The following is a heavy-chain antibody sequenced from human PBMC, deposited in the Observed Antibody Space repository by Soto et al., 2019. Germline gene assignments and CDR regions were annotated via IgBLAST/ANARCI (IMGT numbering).Heavy chain of an antibody. CDR3: EARRDYYDSSGYDAFDI. V-gene: IGHV1-69*02. Sequence: ASVKVSCKASGCTFSSYTISWVRQAPGQGLEWMGRIIPILGIANYAQKFQGRVTITGDKSPSTAYMELSSLRSEDTAVDYCEARRDYYDSSGYDAFDIWGQGTMVTVSS. J-gene: IGHJ3*02. D-gene: IGHD3-22*01. CDR1: GCTFSSYT. CDR2: IIPILGIA.